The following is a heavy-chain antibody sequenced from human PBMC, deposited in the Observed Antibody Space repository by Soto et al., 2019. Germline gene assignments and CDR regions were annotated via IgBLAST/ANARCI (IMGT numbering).Heavy chain of an antibody. CDR2: IIPIFGTA. J-gene: IGHJ6*02. Sequence: QVQLVQSGAEVKKPGSSVKVSCKASGGTFSSYAISWVRQAPGQGLEWMGGIIPIFGTANYAQKVQGRVTITADESTSTAYMELSSLRSEDTAVYYCARALPAGKRYYYYGMDVWGQGTTVTVSS. V-gene: IGHV1-69*12. CDR1: GGTFSSYA. CDR3: ARALPAGKRYYYYGMDV. D-gene: IGHD6-13*01.